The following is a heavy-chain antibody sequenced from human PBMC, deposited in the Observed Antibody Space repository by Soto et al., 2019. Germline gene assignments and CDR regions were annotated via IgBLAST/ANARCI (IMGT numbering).Heavy chain of an antibody. J-gene: IGHJ5*02. CDR3: ARDGYAWISTHCYVGGEVGH. V-gene: IGHV1-18*01. CDR1: GYPVNSYG. CDR2: ISAYNGNT. D-gene: IGHD2-2*01. Sequence: QVQLVQSGAEVKKPGASVKVSCKASGYPVNSYGISWVRQDPGQGLEWMRWISAYNGNTKYAEQLQGRVTMTTDTPTSTDYMEPSSLRYDDTDVYHCARDGYAWISTHCYVGGEVGHWGQGTPVTV.